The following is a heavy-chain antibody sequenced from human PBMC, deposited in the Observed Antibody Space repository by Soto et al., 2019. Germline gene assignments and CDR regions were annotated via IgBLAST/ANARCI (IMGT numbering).Heavy chain of an antibody. D-gene: IGHD5-18*01. J-gene: IGHJ4*02. CDR3: ARTVDTAMVDYFDY. CDR1: GYSFTSYG. CDR2: ISAYNGNT. Sequence: AASVKVSCKASGYSFTSYGISWVRQAPGQGLEWMGWISAYNGNTNYAQKLQGRVTMTTDTSTSTAYMELRSLRSDDTAVYYCARTVDTAMVDYFDYWGQGTLVTVSS. V-gene: IGHV1-18*01.